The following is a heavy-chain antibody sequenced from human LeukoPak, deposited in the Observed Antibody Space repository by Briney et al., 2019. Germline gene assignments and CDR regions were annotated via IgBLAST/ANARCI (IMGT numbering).Heavy chain of an antibody. D-gene: IGHD6-13*01. J-gene: IGHJ5*02. CDR1: GGSISSSSYY. CDR3: ARHLGIAAAGTSYNWFDP. Sequence: SETLSLTCTVSGGSISSSSYYWGWIRQPPGKGLEWIGSIYYSGSTYYNPSLKSRVTISVDTSKNQFSLKLSSVTAAGTAVYYCARHLGIAAAGTSYNWFDPWGRGTLVTVSS. CDR2: IYYSGST. V-gene: IGHV4-39*01.